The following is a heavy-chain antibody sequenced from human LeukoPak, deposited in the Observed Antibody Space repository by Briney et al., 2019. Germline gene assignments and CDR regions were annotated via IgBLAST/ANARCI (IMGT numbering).Heavy chain of an antibody. CDR2: IKQDGSET. CDR3: ARQRGSGCLDY. Sequence: PGGSLRLSRAASRFTLSNYWVSWVRQAPGKGLEWVANIKQDGSETYYVDSVKGRFTISRDNAKNPLSLQMNSLRAEDTAVYYCARQRGSGCLDYWGQGTLVTVSS. CDR1: RFTLSNYW. J-gene: IGHJ4*02. V-gene: IGHV3-7*01. D-gene: IGHD6-19*01.